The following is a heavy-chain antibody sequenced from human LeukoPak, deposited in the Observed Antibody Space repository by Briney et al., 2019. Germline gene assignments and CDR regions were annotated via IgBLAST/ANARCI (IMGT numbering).Heavy chain of an antibody. Sequence: GGSLRLSCAASGCTFSSYGMHWVRQAPGKGLEWVAVIWFDGSNKYYADSVKGRFTISRDNSKNTLYLQMSSLRAEDTAVYHCARDRSRYYGMDAWGQGTTVTVSS. J-gene: IGHJ6*02. CDR1: GCTFSSYG. CDR2: IWFDGSNK. CDR3: ARDRSRYYGMDA. V-gene: IGHV3-33*01. D-gene: IGHD6-25*01.